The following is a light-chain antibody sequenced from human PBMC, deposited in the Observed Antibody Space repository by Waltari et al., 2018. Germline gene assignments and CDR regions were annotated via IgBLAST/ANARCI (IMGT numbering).Light chain of an antibody. CDR3: AAWDDSLSVSYV. V-gene: IGLV1-47*01. J-gene: IGLJ1*01. CDR2: RDD. CDR1: KPTIGSNS. Sequence: QSVLTQPPSASGTPVQPVTISCFGTKPTIGSNSVFWYQQLPGTAPKLLIYRDDQRPSGVPDRFSGSKSGTSASLAIRGLRSEDEADYYCAAWDDSLSVSYVFGSGTKVTV.